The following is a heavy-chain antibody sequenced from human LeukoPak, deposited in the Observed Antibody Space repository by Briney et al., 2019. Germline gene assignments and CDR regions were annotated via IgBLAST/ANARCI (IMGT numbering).Heavy chain of an antibody. D-gene: IGHD2-21*02. CDR2: FDPEDGET. CDR1: GYTLTELS. Sequence: ASVKVSCKVSGYTLTELSMHWVRQAPGKGLEWMGGFDPEDGETIYAQKLQGRVTMTEDTSTDTAYMELSSLRSEDTAVYYCATYRPAYCGGDCYRFDYWGQGTLVTVSS. CDR3: ATYRPAYCGGDCYRFDY. V-gene: IGHV1-24*01. J-gene: IGHJ4*02.